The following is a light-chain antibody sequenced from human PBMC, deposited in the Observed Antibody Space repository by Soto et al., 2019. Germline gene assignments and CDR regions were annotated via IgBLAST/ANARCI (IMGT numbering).Light chain of an antibody. CDR2: GAS. V-gene: IGKV3-15*01. CDR1: QGIKNY. Sequence: IVITQTPVTRSASPEERATLSCRASQGIKNYLAWFQQKPGQAPRLLVYGASTRATTIPARFSGSGSGTEFTLSISSLQSEDFAVYYCQQYNSWPRTFGQGTKVDIK. J-gene: IGKJ1*01. CDR3: QQYNSWPRT.